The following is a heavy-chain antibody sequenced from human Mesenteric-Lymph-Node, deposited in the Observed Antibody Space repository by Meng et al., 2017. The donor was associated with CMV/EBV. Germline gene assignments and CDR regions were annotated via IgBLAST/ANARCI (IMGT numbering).Heavy chain of an antibody. CDR3: ARXHYYGSGSSPWFDP. J-gene: IGHJ5*02. Sequence: QLQLQDSGPGLVKPSETLSLTCTFSGGSISSSSYHWGWIRQTPGKGLEWIGSVYYSGSTYYNPSLKSRVTISVDTSKNQFSLKLSSVTAADTAVYYCARXHYYGSGSSPWFDPWGQGTLVTVSS. CDR2: VYYSGST. V-gene: IGHV4-39*01. CDR1: GGSISSSSYH. D-gene: IGHD3-10*01.